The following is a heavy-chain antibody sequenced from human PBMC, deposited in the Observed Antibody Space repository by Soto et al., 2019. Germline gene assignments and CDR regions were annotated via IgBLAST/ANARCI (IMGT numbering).Heavy chain of an antibody. J-gene: IGHJ3*02. D-gene: IGHD3-3*01. CDR1: GYTFTSYD. V-gene: IGHV1-8*01. CDR2: MNPNSGNT. Sequence: QVQLAQSGAEVKKPGASVKVSCKASGYTFTSYDINWVRQATGQGLEWMGWMNPNSGNTGYAQKFQGRVTMTRNTSISTAYMELSSLRSEDTAVYYCASFYDFWSGYRFDAFDIWGQGTMVTVSS. CDR3: ASFYDFWSGYRFDAFDI.